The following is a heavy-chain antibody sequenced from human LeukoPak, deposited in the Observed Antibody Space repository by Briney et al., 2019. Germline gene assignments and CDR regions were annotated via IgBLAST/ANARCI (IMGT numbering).Heavy chain of an antibody. CDR1: GYSFTGYY. D-gene: IGHD3-9*01. J-gene: IGHJ4*02. V-gene: IGHV1-2*02. CDR3: ARSPDILTGENFDY. Sequence: ASVKVSCKAFGYSFTGYYMHWVRQAPGQGPEWMGWISPNNGGTNYAQKFQGRVNMTRDTSIRTAYLEVSRLRSDDTAVYYCARSPDILTGENFDYWGQGTLVTVSS. CDR2: ISPNNGGT.